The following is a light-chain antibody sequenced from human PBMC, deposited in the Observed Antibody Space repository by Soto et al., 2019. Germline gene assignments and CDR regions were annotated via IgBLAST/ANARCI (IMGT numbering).Light chain of an antibody. V-gene: IGLV1-40*01. CDR1: SSDIGAGHD. CDR2: GNS. Sequence: QSVLTQPPSVSGAPGQRVTISCAGSSSDIGAGHDVHWYQQLPGTAPKLLIYGNSNRPSGVPDRFSGSKSGASASLAITGLQTEDEAHYYCQSFDNSLRGWVFGGGTKLTVL. J-gene: IGLJ3*02. CDR3: QSFDNSLRGWV.